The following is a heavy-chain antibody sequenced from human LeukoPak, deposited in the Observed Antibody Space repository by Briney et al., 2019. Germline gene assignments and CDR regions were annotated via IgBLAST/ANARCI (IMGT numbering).Heavy chain of an antibody. CDR1: GFIFSIYN. Sequence: GGSLRLFCATSGFIFSIYNMNWVRQAPGKGLEWVSYISSSGTGIYYADSVKGRFTISRDNANTSLYLQMNSLRAEDTAVYYCATEYYDILTGSSPMPDWGQGTLVTVSS. CDR3: ATEYYDILTGSSPMPD. CDR2: ISSSGTGI. V-gene: IGHV3-48*01. J-gene: IGHJ4*02. D-gene: IGHD3-9*01.